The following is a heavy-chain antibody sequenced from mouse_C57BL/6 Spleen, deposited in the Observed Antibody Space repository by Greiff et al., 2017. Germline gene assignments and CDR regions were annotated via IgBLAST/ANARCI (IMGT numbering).Heavy chain of an antibody. CDR1: GFTFSDYY. J-gene: IGHJ4*01. Sequence: EVQLVESEGGLVQPGSSMKLSCTASGFTFSDYYMAWVRQVPEKGLEWVANINYDGSSTYYLDSLKSRFIISRDNAKNILYLQMSSLKSEDTATYYCAREGLLSMDYWGQGTSVTVSS. CDR2: INYDGSST. D-gene: IGHD2-3*01. V-gene: IGHV5-16*01. CDR3: AREGLLSMDY.